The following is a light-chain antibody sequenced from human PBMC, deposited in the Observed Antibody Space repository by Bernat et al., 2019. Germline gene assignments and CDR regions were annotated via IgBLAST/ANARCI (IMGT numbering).Light chain of an antibody. J-gene: IGLJ1*01. Sequence: QSALTQPASVSGSPGQSITISCTGTSSDVGSYNLVSWYQQHPGKAPKFMIYEGSKRPSGVSNRFSGSKSGNTASLTISGLQAEDEADYYCCSYAAGSSTYVFGTGTKVTVL. CDR2: EGS. CDR3: CSYAAGSSTYV. CDR1: SSDVGSYNL. V-gene: IGLV2-23*01.